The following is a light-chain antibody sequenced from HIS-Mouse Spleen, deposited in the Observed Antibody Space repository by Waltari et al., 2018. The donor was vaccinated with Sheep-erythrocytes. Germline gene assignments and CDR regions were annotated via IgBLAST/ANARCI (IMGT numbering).Light chain of an antibody. CDR3: QQRSNWYT. CDR2: DAS. CDR1: QRVSSY. Sequence: EIVLTQSPATLSLSPGERATLSYRASQRVSSYLAWYQQKPGQAPRLLIYDASNRATGIPARFSGSGSGTDFTLTISSLEPEDFAVYYCQQRSNWYTFGQGTKLEIK. J-gene: IGKJ2*01. V-gene: IGKV3-11*01.